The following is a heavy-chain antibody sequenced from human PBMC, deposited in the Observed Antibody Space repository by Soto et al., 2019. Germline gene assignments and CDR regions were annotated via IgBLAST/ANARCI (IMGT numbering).Heavy chain of an antibody. CDR2: ISGSGDST. Sequence: EVQLLESGGGLVQPGGSLRLSCAASGFTFSSYAMRWVRQAPGKGLERVSAISGSGDSTYYADSVKGRFTISRDNSKNTLYLQMNSLRAEDTAVYYCARRGSGSYYDYWGQGTLVTVSS. V-gene: IGHV3-23*01. CDR1: GFTFSSYA. D-gene: IGHD1-26*01. CDR3: ARRGSGSYYDY. J-gene: IGHJ4*02.